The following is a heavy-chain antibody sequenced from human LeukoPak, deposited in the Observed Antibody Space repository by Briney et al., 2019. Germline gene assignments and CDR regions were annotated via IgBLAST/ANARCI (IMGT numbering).Heavy chain of an antibody. V-gene: IGHV3-23*01. D-gene: IGHD2-21*01. CDR2: ISESGDAT. CDR1: GFNFRRYA. J-gene: IGHJ4*02. Sequence: GGSLRLSCAASGFNFRRYAMGWVRQAPGKGLEWLSGISESGDATFHADSVRGRFTISRDNSKNELYLQMNSLRVADTAVYYCAKRGPIPEKYFDFWGQGTLVTVSS. CDR3: AKRGPIPEKYFDF.